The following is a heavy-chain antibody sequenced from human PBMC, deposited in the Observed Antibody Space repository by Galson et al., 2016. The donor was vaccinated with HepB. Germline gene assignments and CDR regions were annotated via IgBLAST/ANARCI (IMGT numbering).Heavy chain of an antibody. D-gene: IGHD3-16*01. CDR3: ARAWGAPGDYGIDV. V-gene: IGHV3-74*01. CDR2: MNSDGSTT. Sequence: SLRLSCAASGFTLNNYWMHWVRQAPGKGLVWVSRMNSDGSTTTYADSVKGRFTVSRDNAKNTLYLQMNSLRAEDTAVYSCARAWGAPGDYGIDVWGQRTTVTVSS. J-gene: IGHJ6*02. CDR1: GFTLNNYW.